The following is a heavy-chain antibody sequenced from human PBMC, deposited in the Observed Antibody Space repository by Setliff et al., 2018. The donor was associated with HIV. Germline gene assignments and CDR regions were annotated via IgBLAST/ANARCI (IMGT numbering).Heavy chain of an antibody. V-gene: IGHV1-3*01. Sequence: ASVKVSCKGSGYSFTRYALHWLRQAPGQRPEWMGWINLVNVDTKYSQNFQGRLTIIRDTSASTAYMELSSLRSEDTAVYYCARGSGPYSSGWYIDYWGQGTLVTVSS. CDR1: GYSFTRYA. CDR3: ARGSGPYSSGWYIDY. J-gene: IGHJ4*02. CDR2: INLVNVDT. D-gene: IGHD6-19*01.